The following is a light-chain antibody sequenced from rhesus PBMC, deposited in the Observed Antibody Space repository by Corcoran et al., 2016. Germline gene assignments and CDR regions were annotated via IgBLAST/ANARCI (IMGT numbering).Light chain of an antibody. CDR2: AAS. Sequence: DIQMTQSPSSLSASVGDRVTITCRASQGISSYLAWYQKQPGKAPKLLIYAASTLQSGVPSRFSGSGSGTDFTLTISSLQPEDFATYYCQQHNSYPLTFGGGTKVELK. V-gene: IGKV1-25*01. CDR3: QQHNSYPLT. J-gene: IGKJ4*01. CDR1: QGISSY.